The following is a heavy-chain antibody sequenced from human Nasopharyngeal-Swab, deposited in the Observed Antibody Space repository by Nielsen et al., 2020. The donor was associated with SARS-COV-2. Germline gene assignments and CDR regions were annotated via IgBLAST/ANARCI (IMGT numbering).Heavy chain of an antibody. V-gene: IGHV3-48*02. J-gene: IGHJ6*02. CDR3: ARDSRVAYSMDV. CDR2: ISGGSRAI. Sequence: WISQPPGKGLEWVSYISGGSRAIYYADSVKGRFTISRDNGKNSLYLQMSSLRDEDTAVYYCARDSRVAYSMDVWGQGTTVTVSS. D-gene: IGHD2-15*01.